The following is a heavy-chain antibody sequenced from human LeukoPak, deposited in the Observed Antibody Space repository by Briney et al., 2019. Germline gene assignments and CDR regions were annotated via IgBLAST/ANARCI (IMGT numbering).Heavy chain of an antibody. CDR3: AKVLPPGIAAAGTAFDI. D-gene: IGHD6-13*01. V-gene: IGHV3-23*01. J-gene: IGHJ3*02. Sequence: GGSLTLSCAASGFTFSSYAMSWVRQAPGKGLEWVSAISGSGGSTYYADAVKGRFTISRDNSKNTLYLQMNSLRAEDTAVYYCAKVLPPGIAAAGTAFDIWGQGTMVTVSS. CDR1: GFTFSSYA. CDR2: ISGSGGST.